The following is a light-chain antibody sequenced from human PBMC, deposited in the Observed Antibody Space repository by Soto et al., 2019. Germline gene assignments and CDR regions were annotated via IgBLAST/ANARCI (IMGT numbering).Light chain of an antibody. CDR3: QQRSAWPFT. V-gene: IGKV3-15*01. CDR2: GAS. Sequence: EIVMTQSPATLSVAPGDRVTLSCRASQGVSRKLAWYQHKSGQAPRLLISGASTGATGIPARFSGSGSGTEFTLTISSLQSEDCAIYYCQQRSAWPFTFGEGTSVLIK. CDR1: QGVSRK. J-gene: IGKJ4*01.